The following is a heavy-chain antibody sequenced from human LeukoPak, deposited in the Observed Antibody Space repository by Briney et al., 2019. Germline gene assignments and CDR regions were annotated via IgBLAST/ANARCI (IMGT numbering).Heavy chain of an antibody. CDR3: AREEIVVVVAATLN. D-gene: IGHD2-15*01. CDR1: GGSISSSNYY. V-gene: IGHV4-39*02. CDR2: IYYSGST. Sequence: PSETLSLTCTVSGGSISSSNYYWGWIRQPPGKGLEWIANIYYSGSTYYNPSLKSRVTISVDTSKNQFSLKLSSVTAADTAVYYCAREEIVVVVAATLNWGQGTLVTVSS. J-gene: IGHJ4*02.